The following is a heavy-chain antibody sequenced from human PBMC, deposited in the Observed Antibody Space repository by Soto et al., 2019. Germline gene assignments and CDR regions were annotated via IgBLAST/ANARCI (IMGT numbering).Heavy chain of an antibody. V-gene: IGHV3-48*01. CDR2: IGLGSSTK. CDR3: ARDQLYYNDISGRPLNAFDV. CDR1: GFTFRNYG. Sequence: GALRLSCAASGFTFRNYGMNWVRQAPGKGLKGVSYIGLGSSTKYYADSVEGRFTISRDNAKNSLYLQMNSLRAEDTAVYYCARDQLYYNDISGRPLNAFDVWGQGTMVTVSS. D-gene: IGHD3-22*01. J-gene: IGHJ3*01.